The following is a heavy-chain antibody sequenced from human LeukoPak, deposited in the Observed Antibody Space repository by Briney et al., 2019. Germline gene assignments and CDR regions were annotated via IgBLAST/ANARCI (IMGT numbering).Heavy chain of an antibody. CDR3: ARGVPAAILGYYYFYMDV. Sequence: SETLSLTCTVPGASISDYWWSWIRQPAGKGLEWIGRVYADADRDSNYNPSLKSRVTISVDTSKNQFSLNLNSVTAADTAVYYCARGVPAAILGYYYFYMDVWGKGTTVTVSS. D-gene: IGHD2-2*02. V-gene: IGHV4-4*07. J-gene: IGHJ6*03. CDR2: VYADADRDS. CDR1: GASISDYW.